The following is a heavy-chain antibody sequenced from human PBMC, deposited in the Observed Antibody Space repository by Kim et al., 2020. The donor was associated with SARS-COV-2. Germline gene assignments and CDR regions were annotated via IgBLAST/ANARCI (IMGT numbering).Heavy chain of an antibody. CDR1: GFTFSSYG. D-gene: IGHD6-19*01. CDR2: ISYDGSNK. CDR3: AKDLTRGGWYNWFDP. Sequence: GGSLRLSCAASGFTFSSYGMHWVRQAPGKGLEWVAVISYDGSNKYYADSVKGRFTISRDNSKNTLYLQMNSLRAEDTAVYYCAKDLTRGGWYNWFDPWGQGTLVTVSS. V-gene: IGHV3-30*18. J-gene: IGHJ5*02.